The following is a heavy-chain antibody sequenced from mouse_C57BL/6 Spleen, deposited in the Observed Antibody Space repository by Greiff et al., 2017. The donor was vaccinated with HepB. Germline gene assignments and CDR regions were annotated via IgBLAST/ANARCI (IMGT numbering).Heavy chain of an antibody. D-gene: IGHD1-1*01. Sequence: DVMLVESGEGLVKPGGSLKLSCAASGFTFSSYAMSWVRQTPEKRLEWVAYISSGGDYIYYADTVKGRFTISRDNARNTLYLQMSSLKSEDTAMYYCTRDRGYGSSPVYFDYWGQGTTLTVSS. CDR3: TRDRGYGSSPVYFDY. CDR2: ISSGGDYI. V-gene: IGHV5-9-1*02. J-gene: IGHJ2*01. CDR1: GFTFSSYA.